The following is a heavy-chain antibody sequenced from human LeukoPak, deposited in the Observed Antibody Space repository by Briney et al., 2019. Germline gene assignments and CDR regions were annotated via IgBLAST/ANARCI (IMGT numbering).Heavy chain of an antibody. CDR2: INPNSGGT. J-gene: IGHJ4*02. CDR3: ARGPRIVGAQSDYYLDY. Sequence: WASVKVSCKASGYTFTGYYMHWVRQAPGQGLEWMGWINPNSGGTNYAQKLQGRVTMTTDTSTSTAYMELRSLRSDDTAVYYCARGPRIVGAQSDYYLDYWGQGTLVTVSS. CDR1: GYTFTGYY. V-gene: IGHV1-2*02. D-gene: IGHD1-26*01.